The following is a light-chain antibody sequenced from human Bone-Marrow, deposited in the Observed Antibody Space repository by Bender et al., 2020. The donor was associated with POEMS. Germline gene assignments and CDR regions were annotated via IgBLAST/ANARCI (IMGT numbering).Light chain of an antibody. CDR2: EAG. CDR3: CSYTRSSTYV. Sequence: QSALTQPASVSGSPGQSITISCTGTDSNIGSYTLVSWYQQHPGKAPKLIIYEAGKRPSGISHRFSGSKSGNTASLTISGLQPEDEADYFCCSYTRSSTYVFGTGTKVSVL. V-gene: IGLV2-14*02. J-gene: IGLJ1*01. CDR1: DSNIGSYTL.